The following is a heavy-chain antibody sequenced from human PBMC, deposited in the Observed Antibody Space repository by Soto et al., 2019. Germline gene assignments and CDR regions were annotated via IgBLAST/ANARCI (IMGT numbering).Heavy chain of an antibody. CDR2: ISGSGDTT. D-gene: IGHD5-12*01. J-gene: IGHJ4*02. V-gene: IGHV3-23*01. Sequence: GSLLLACSASGCTFSTYAMTWVRQAPGRGLEWVSSISGSGDTTYYADSVEGRFTISRDNSKNTLYLQMNSLRAEDTAIYYCAKVKTWTYLDYWGQGTPVTVYS. CDR1: GCTFSTYA. CDR3: AKVKTWTYLDY.